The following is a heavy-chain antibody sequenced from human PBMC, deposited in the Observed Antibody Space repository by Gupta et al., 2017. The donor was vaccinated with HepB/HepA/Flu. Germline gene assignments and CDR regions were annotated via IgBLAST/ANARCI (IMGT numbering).Heavy chain of an antibody. CDR3: ATNAGFCSSTICPNWFDP. V-gene: IGHV1-46*01. CDR1: GYPFTNYY. CDR2: INPSGGGT. J-gene: IGHJ5*02. D-gene: IGHD2-2*01. Sequence: QVQLVQSKAEVSRLGASVMVSCKASGYPFTNYYINWLRQARGQGLEWMGIINPSGGGTSYAHKFQGRLTMSRDTSTSTVYMELSSLRSEDTAVYYCATNAGFCSSTICPNWFDPWCQGTLVTVSS.